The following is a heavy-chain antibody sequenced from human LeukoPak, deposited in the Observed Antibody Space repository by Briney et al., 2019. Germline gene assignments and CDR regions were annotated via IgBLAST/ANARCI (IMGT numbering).Heavy chain of an antibody. Sequence: SGGSLRLSCAASGFTFSSYAMSWVRQAPGKGLEWVSAISGSGGSTYYADFVKGRFTTSRDNFKNTLYLQMNSLRAEDTAVYYCADSSGWYDWGQGTLVTVSS. D-gene: IGHD6-19*01. CDR1: GFTFSSYA. CDR3: ADSSGWYD. V-gene: IGHV3-23*01. CDR2: ISGSGGST. J-gene: IGHJ4*02.